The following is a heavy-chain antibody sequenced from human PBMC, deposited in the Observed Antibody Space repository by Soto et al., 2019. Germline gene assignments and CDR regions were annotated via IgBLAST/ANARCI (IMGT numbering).Heavy chain of an antibody. CDR3: ARDPTYYYDGSGLDAFDI. CDR2: IYHSGST. CDR1: GGSISSSDW. D-gene: IGHD3-22*01. V-gene: IGHV4-4*02. Sequence: SETLSLTCAVSGGSISSSDWWSWVRQPPGKGLEWIGEIYHSGSTNYNPSLKSRVTISVDKSKNQFSLKLSSVTAADTAVYYCARDPTYYYDGSGLDAFDIWGQGTMVTVSS. J-gene: IGHJ3*02.